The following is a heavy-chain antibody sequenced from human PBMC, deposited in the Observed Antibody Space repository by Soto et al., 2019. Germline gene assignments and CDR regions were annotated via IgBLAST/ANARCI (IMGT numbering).Heavy chain of an antibody. CDR2: VNHSGST. CDR3: ARSGHYYGSGSANWFDP. J-gene: IGHJ5*02. Sequence: QVQLQQWGAGLLKPSETLSLTCAVYGGSFSGYYWSWIRQPPGKGLEWIGEVNHSGSTNYNPSLKSRVTISVDTSKNQFSLKLSSVTAADTAVYYCARSGHYYGSGSANWFDPWGQGTLVTVSS. V-gene: IGHV4-34*01. CDR1: GGSFSGYY. D-gene: IGHD3-10*01.